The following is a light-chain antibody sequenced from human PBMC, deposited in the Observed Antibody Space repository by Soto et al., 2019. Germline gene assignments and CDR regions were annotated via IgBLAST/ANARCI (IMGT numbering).Light chain of an antibody. J-gene: IGLJ3*02. V-gene: IGLV1-40*01. CDR3: QSYDSSLSGSV. CDR2: GNS. CDR1: SSNIGAGY. Sequence: QSVLTQPPSVSGGPGQRVTISCTGSSSNIGAGYVYWYQQLPGTAPKLLIYGNSNRPSGVPDRFSGSKSGTSASLAITGLQAEDEADYYCQSYDSSLSGSVFGGGTKLTVL.